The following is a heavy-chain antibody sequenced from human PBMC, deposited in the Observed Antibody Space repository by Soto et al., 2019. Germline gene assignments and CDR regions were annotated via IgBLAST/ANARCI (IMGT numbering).Heavy chain of an antibody. D-gene: IGHD3-10*01. V-gene: IGHV3-33*01. CDR2: IWYDGSNK. CDR3: ARGGYYYGSGSYYNLRDAFDI. CDR1: GFTFSSYG. J-gene: IGHJ3*02. Sequence: QVQLVESGGGVVQPGRSLRLSCAASGFTFSSYGMHWVRQAPGKGLEWVEVIWYDGSNKYYADSVKGRFTISRDNSKNALYLQMSVLRAEATAVSYCARGGYYYGSGSYYNLRDAFDIWGQGTMVTVSS.